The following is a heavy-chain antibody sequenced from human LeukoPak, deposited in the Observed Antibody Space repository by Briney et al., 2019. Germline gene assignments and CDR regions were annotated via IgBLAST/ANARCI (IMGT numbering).Heavy chain of an antibody. Sequence: SETLSLTCTVSGYSISSGYYWGWIRQPPGKGLEWIGSIYHSGSTYYNPSLKSRVTISVDTSKNQFSLKLSSVTAADTAVYYCARLYCTNGVCYRRSYYYYYYMDVWGKGTTVTVSS. V-gene: IGHV4-38-2*02. J-gene: IGHJ6*03. D-gene: IGHD2-8*01. CDR1: GYSISSGYY. CDR3: ARLYCTNGVCYRRSYYYYYYMDV. CDR2: IYHSGST.